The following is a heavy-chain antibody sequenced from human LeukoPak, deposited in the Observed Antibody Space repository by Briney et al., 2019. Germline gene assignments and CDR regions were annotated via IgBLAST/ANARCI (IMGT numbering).Heavy chain of an antibody. CDR2: ISSYNGNT. V-gene: IGHV1-18*01. D-gene: IGHD2-15*01. J-gene: IGHJ6*03. CDR3: ASGQGGSFYMDV. Sequence: ASVKVSCKASGGTFSSYAISWVRQAPGQGLEWMGWISSYNGNTNYAQKLQGRVTMTTDTSTSTAYMELRSLRSDDTAVYYCASGQGGSFYMDVWGKGTTVTVSS. CDR1: GGTFSSYA.